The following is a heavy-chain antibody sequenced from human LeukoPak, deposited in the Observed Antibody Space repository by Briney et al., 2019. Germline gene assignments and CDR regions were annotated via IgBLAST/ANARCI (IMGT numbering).Heavy chain of an antibody. J-gene: IGHJ4*02. CDR2: IWYDGSNK. Sequence: GGSLRLSCAASGFTFSSYAMHWVRQAPGKGLEWVAVIWYDGSNKYYADSVKGRFTISRDNSKNTLYLQMNSLRAEDTAVYYCARDRQQLALGFDYWGQGTLVTVSS. CDR3: ARDRQQLALGFDY. V-gene: IGHV3-33*01. D-gene: IGHD6-13*01. CDR1: GFTFSSYA.